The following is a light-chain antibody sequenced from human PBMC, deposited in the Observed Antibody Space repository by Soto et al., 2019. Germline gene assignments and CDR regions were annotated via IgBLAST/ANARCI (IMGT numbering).Light chain of an antibody. Sequence: EIVLTQSPATLSLSPGERATLSCRASQSVSNSLAWFQQKPGQAPRLLIYDASNRATGIPARFSGSGSGTDFSLTIRGLKPEDFAVYYCQQYRMSPNTFGQGTRLEI. CDR3: QQYRMSPNT. V-gene: IGKV3-11*01. J-gene: IGKJ5*01. CDR2: DAS. CDR1: QSVSNS.